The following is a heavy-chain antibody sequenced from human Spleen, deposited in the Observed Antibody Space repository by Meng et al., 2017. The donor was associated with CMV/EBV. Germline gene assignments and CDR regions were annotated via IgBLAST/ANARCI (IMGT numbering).Heavy chain of an antibody. D-gene: IGHD2-8*01. V-gene: IGHV1-18*01. CDR3: ARQNVRYFDY. CDR2: ISAYNGDT. Sequence: VSCKASSYTFTEYTVNWVRQAPGQGLEWMGWISAYNGDTTYVQKLQDRVTMTTDTSTSTAYMELRSLRSDDTAVYYCARQNVRYFDYWGQGTLVTVSS. J-gene: IGHJ4*02. CDR1: SYTFTEYT.